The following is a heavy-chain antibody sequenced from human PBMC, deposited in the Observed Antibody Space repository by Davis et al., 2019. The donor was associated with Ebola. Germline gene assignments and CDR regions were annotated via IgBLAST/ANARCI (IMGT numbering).Heavy chain of an antibody. CDR1: GLDFYNYT. Sequence: GESLKISCTASGLDFYNYTMTWVRQAPGKALEWVCEVSVLGLTHYADPVKGRFTISRDISKNIVYLEMKSLRAEDTAIYYCAKDIQGGSSYLDYWGQRTLVTVSS. J-gene: IGHJ4*02. CDR3: AKDIQGGSSYLDY. CDR2: VSVLGLT. D-gene: IGHD3-16*01. V-gene: IGHV3-23*01.